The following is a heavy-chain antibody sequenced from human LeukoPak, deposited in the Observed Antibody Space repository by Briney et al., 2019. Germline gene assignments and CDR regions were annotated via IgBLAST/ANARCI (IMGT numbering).Heavy chain of an antibody. V-gene: IGHV3-33*06. CDR1: GFTFINYG. Sequence: GGSLRLSCAASGFTFINYGMHWVRQAPRKGLDWVAVIWYDGSYKYYAGSVKGRFTISSDNSKNTLYLQMDSLRAEDTAIYYCAKVVQYTASTGTGLDYWGQGTLVTVSS. D-gene: IGHD6-13*01. J-gene: IGHJ4*02. CDR3: AKVVQYTASTGTGLDY. CDR2: IWYDGSYK.